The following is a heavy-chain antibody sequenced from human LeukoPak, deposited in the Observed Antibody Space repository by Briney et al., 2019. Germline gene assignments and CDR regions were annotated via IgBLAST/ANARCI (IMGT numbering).Heavy chain of an antibody. V-gene: IGHV3-23*01. Sequence: GGSLRLSCAASGFTFSNSAMSWVRQAPGKGLEWVSTLSGSGITTYYADSVKGRFTISRDNSKNTLYLQMNSLRAEGTAVYYCAKGIYSSGWSYFDYWGHGTLVTVSS. CDR2: LSGSGITT. D-gene: IGHD6-19*01. J-gene: IGHJ4*01. CDR3: AKGIYSSGWSYFDY. CDR1: GFTFSNSA.